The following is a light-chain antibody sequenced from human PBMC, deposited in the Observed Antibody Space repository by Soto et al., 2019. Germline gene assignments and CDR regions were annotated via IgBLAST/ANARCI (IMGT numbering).Light chain of an antibody. V-gene: IGKV1-33*01. Sequence: DIQMTQSPSSLSASVGDRVTITCQASQNIGDYLNWYQQKPGEAPKLLIYDASILKIGVSSRFSGSRSGTEFTFSINSLQPQDTGTFYCQQYGDLPRTFGRGTKLEI. CDR1: QNIGDY. J-gene: IGKJ2*01. CDR2: DAS. CDR3: QQYGDLPRT.